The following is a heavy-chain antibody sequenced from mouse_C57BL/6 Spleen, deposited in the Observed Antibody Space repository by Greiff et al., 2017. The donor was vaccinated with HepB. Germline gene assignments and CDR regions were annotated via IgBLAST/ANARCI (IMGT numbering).Heavy chain of an antibody. CDR1: GYTFTSYW. Sequence: QVQLQQPGAELVRPGTSVKLSCKASGYTFTSYWMHWVKQRPGQGLEWIGVIDPSDSYTNYNQKFKGKATLTVDTSSSTAYMQLSSLTSEDSAVYYCARCPSSGYRRFAYWGQGTLVTVSA. CDR2: IDPSDSYT. J-gene: IGHJ3*01. V-gene: IGHV1-59*01. CDR3: ARCPSSGYRRFAY. D-gene: IGHD3-2*02.